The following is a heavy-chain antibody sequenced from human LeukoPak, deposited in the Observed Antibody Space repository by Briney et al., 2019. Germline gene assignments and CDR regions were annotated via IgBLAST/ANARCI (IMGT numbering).Heavy chain of an antibody. CDR1: GGSISNSSYF. J-gene: IGHJ4*02. D-gene: IGHD1-26*01. CDR2: IYYAGST. V-gene: IGHV4-39*01. Sequence: SETLSLTCSVSGGSISNSSYFWGWVRQPPGKGLEWIGSIYYAGSTYYNPSLKSRLTISKDTSKNQFALRLSSVTAADTAVYYRARQIGSIGPDCWGQGTLVTVSS. CDR3: ARQIGSIGPDC.